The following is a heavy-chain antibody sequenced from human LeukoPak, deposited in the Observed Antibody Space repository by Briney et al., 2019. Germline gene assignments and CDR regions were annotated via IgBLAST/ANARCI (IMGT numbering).Heavy chain of an antibody. V-gene: IGHV4-30-4*01. CDR2: IYYSGST. D-gene: IGHD4-17*01. CDR1: GGSISSGDYY. CDR3: ARVTQSYGDADY. Sequence: PSETLSLTCTVSGGSISSGDYYWSWIRQPPGKGLEWIGYIYYSGSTYYDPSLKSRVTISVDTSKNQFSLKLSSVTAADTAVYYCARVTQSYGDADYWGQGTLVTVSS. J-gene: IGHJ4*02.